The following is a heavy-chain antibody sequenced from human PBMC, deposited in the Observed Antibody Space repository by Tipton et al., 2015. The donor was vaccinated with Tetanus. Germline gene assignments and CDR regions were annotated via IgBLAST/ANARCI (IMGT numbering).Heavy chain of an antibody. J-gene: IGHJ4*02. CDR1: GGSINPYY. Sequence: TLSLTCSVSGGSINPYYWSWIRQPPGKGLEWIGNIYYSGSTNYNPSLKSRVTISVDTSKNQFSLKLSSVTAADTAVYYCARDPSGGVRYFDYWGQGTLVTVSS. D-gene: IGHD2-8*01. CDR3: ARDPSGGVRYFDY. V-gene: IGHV4-59*01. CDR2: IYYSGST.